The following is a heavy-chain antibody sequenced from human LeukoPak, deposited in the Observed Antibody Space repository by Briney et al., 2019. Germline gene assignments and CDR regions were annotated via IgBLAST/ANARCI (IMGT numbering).Heavy chain of an antibody. J-gene: IGHJ3*01. V-gene: IGHV1-2*02. CDR1: GYTFTDYY. CDR3: AREFRTTTWSYDAFDL. D-gene: IGHD1/OR15-1a*01. Sequence: GASVKVSCKASGYTFTDYYMHWVRQAPGQGLEWVGWINPTRGGTNYAQNIQDRVTMNRDTSNNTSYMELSRLRSDDTAVYYCAREFRTTTWSYDAFDLWGQGTIVTVSS. CDR2: INPTRGGT.